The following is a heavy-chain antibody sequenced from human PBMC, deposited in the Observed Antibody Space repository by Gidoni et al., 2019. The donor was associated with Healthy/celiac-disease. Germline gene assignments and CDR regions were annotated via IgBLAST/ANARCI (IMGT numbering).Heavy chain of an antibody. CDR3: ASPYYYDSSGYGAFDI. CDR1: GGSISSSSYD. Sequence: QLQLQESGPGLVKPSETLSPTCTVSGGSISSSSYDWGWIRQPPGKGLEWIGSIYYSGSTYYNPSLKSRVTISVDTSKNQFSLKLSSVTAADTAVYYCASPYYYDSSGYGAFDIWGQGTMVTVSS. CDR2: IYYSGST. V-gene: IGHV4-39*01. J-gene: IGHJ3*02. D-gene: IGHD3-22*01.